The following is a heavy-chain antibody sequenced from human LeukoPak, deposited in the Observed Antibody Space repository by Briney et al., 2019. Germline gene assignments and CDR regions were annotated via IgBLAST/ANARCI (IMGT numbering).Heavy chain of an antibody. CDR3: AKPYSGTILTGWFDP. V-gene: IGHV3-74*01. Sequence: GGSLRLSCAASGFTFSTYWMHWVRQAPGKGLVWVSRINSDGSRTTYADSVKGRFTISRDNSKNTLYLQMNSLRAEDTALYYCAKPYSGTILTGWFDPWGQGTLVTVSS. J-gene: IGHJ5*02. CDR2: INSDGSRT. D-gene: IGHD3-9*01. CDR1: GFTFSTYW.